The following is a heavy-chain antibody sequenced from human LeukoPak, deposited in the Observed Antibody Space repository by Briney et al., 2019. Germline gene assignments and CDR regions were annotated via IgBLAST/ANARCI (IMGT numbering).Heavy chain of an antibody. CDR1: GYTFTSYG. CDR3: ARDALYDFWSGRHAFDI. CDR2: ISAYNGNT. V-gene: IGHV1-18*01. Sequence: ASVKVSCKASGYTFTSYGISWVRQAPGQGLAWMGWISAYNGNTNYAQKLQGRVTMTTDTSTSTAYMELRSLRSDDTAVYYCARDALYDFWSGRHAFDIWGQGTMVTVSS. D-gene: IGHD3-3*01. J-gene: IGHJ3*02.